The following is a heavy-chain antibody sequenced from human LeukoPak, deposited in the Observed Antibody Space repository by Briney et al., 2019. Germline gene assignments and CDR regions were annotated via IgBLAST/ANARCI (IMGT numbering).Heavy chain of an antibody. D-gene: IGHD6-19*01. CDR1: GFTFSSYA. CDR2: ISSGSLSI. CDR3: ASRYTSGWYLF. V-gene: IGHV3-21*01. Sequence: PGGSLRLSCAASGFTFSSYAMSWVRQAPGKGLEWVSSISSGSLSIDYADSVKGRFTISRDNAKNSLHLQMNSLRAEDTAVYYCASRYTSGWYLFWGQGTLVTVSS. J-gene: IGHJ4*02.